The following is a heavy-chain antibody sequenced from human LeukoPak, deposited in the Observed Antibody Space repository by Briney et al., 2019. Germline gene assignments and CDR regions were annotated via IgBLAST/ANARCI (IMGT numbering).Heavy chain of an antibody. V-gene: IGHV1-2*02. CDR1: GYTFTADY. CDR2: ISPNSGGT. D-gene: IGHD6-13*01. J-gene: IGHJ4*02. Sequence: ASVKVSCKASGYTFTADYMHWVRQAPGQGLEWMGWISPNSGGTNYAQKFQGRVTMTRDTSISTAYMELSRLRSDDTAVYYCARVFPGIAAAGTRFNPIVFDYWGQGTLVTVSS. CDR3: ARVFPGIAAAGTRFNPIVFDY.